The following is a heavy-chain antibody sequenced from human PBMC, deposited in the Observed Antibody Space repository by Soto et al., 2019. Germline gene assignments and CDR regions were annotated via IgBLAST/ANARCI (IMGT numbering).Heavy chain of an antibody. CDR3: ARASRNYFAY. CDR2: IYHSGST. V-gene: IGHV4-59*01. J-gene: IGHJ4*02. CDR1: GDSISDYY. Sequence: SETLSLTCTVSGDSISDYYWSWIRQPPGKGLEWIGCIYHSGSTYYNPSLKSRVTISLDASKIQFSLKLNSVTAADTAVYYCARASRNYFAYWGQGTLVTVSS.